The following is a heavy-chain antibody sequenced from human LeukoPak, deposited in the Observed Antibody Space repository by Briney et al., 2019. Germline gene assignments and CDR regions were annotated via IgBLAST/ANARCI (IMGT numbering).Heavy chain of an antibody. CDR3: AKTGTDYDFWSYHDMDV. CDR2: ISIDGSTT. Sequence: PGGSLRLSCVGSGFTFSSYWMHWVRQGPGKGLEWVSRISIDGSTTTYADSVKGRFTISRDNAKNTAYLQMNSLRAEDTAVYYCAKTGTDYDFWSYHDMDVWGQGTTVTVSS. V-gene: IGHV3-74*01. J-gene: IGHJ6*02. D-gene: IGHD3-3*01. CDR1: GFTFSSYW.